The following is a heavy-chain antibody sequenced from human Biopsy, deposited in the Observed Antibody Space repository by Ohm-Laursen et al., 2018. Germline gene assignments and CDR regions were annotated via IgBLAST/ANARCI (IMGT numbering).Heavy chain of an antibody. V-gene: IGHV4-59*08. CDR3: ARHAPSYSGSYWRYFDL. J-gene: IGHJ2*01. CDR1: GDSIRNYY. D-gene: IGHD1-26*01. Sequence: GTLSLTCSVSGDSIRNYYWSWIRQPPGKGLEWIGYIYYTGSTNYNPSLKSRVTISVDTSMNHLSLRLTSVTAADTAVYYCARHAPSYSGSYWRYFDLWGRGTLVTVSS. CDR2: IYYTGST.